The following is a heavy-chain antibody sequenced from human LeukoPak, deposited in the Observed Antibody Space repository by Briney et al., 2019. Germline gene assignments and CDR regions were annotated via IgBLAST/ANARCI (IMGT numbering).Heavy chain of an antibody. CDR2: IYHSGGT. V-gene: IGHV4-38-2*02. CDR3: ARVTTSGYYYFDS. J-gene: IGHJ4*02. Sequence: SETLSLTCTVSGYSITSAYYWGWIRQPPGKGLEWIGSIYHSGGTYYNPSLKSRVTISVDTSKNQFSLKLNSVTAADTAVYYCARVTTSGYYYFDSWGQGTLVTVSS. CDR1: GYSITSAYY. D-gene: IGHD5-12*01.